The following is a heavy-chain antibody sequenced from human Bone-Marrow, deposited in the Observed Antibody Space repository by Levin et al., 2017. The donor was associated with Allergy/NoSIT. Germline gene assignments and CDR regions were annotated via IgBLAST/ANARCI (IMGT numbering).Heavy chain of an antibody. CDR1: GFTFSSYA. Sequence: GGSLRLSCAASGFTFSSYAMSWVRQAPGKGLEWVSAISGSGGSTYYADSVKGRFTISRDNSKNTLYLQMNSLRAEDTAVYYCAKDLFKDILTGYYYYYGMDVWGQGTTVTVSS. CDR2: ISGSGGST. J-gene: IGHJ6*02. V-gene: IGHV3-23*01. D-gene: IGHD3-9*01. CDR3: AKDLFKDILTGYYYYYGMDV.